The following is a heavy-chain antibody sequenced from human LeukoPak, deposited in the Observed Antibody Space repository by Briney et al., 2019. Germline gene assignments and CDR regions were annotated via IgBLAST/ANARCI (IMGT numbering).Heavy chain of an antibody. Sequence: SETLSLTCTVSGGSISTADYSWNWIRQPPGKGLEWIGYIFYSGSTYYSPSLKSRVTISLDTSKNQFSLKLSSMTAADTAVYYCARGPPMYDSSGYRVFDIWGQGTMVTVSS. CDR1: GGSISTADYS. V-gene: IGHV4-30-4*01. J-gene: IGHJ3*02. D-gene: IGHD3-22*01. CDR2: IFYSGST. CDR3: ARGPPMYDSSGYRVFDI.